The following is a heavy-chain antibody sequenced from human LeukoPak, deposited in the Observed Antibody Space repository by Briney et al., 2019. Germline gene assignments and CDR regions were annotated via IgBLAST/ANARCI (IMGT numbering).Heavy chain of an antibody. V-gene: IGHV3-48*04. Sequence: GGSLRLSCAASGFTFSGHNMNWVRQAPGKGLEWISFVSISSGTMYYANSVKGRFRISRDNAKSSLDLEMNSLRAEDTAVYFCAREIIGGASFLDYWGQGTLVTVSS. CDR3: AREIIGGASFLDY. CDR1: GFTFSGHN. D-gene: IGHD1-26*01. J-gene: IGHJ4*02. CDR2: VSISSGTM.